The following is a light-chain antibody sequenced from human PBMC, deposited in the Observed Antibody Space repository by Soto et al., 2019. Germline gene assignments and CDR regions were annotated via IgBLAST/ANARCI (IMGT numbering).Light chain of an antibody. V-gene: IGKV3-11*01. CDR2: DAS. J-gene: IGKJ1*01. CDR1: QSVSRF. Sequence: EYVLTQSAASLSLSPGERATLSCRASQSVSRFLTWYQQKPGQAPRLLIYDASNRATGIPARFSGSGSGTDFTLTISSLEPEDFAVYYCQQRSNWPWTFGQGTKV. CDR3: QQRSNWPWT.